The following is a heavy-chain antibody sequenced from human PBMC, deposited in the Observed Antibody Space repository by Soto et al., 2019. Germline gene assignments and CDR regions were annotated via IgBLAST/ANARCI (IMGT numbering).Heavy chain of an antibody. J-gene: IGHJ4*02. CDR3: ARQDDHPYVSGRNFDY. CDR2: IYYSGST. Sequence: PSETLSLTCTVSGGSISSSSYYWGWIRQPPGKGLEWIGSIYYSGSTYYNPSLKSRVTISVDTSKNQFSLKLSSVTAADTAVYYCARQDDHPYVSGRNFDYWGQGTLVTVSS. V-gene: IGHV4-39*01. D-gene: IGHD3-16*01. CDR1: GGSISSSSYY.